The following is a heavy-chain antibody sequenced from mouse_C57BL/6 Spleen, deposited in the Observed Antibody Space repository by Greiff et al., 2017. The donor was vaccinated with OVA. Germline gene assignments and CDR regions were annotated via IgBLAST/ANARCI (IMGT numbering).Heavy chain of an antibody. J-gene: IGHJ3*01. CDR3: AREDSSGSGFAY. Sequence: VQLQQSGAELVRPGTSVKVSCKASGYAFTNYLIEWVKQRPGQGLEWIGVINPGSGGTNYTEKFKGKATLTADKSSSTAYMQLSSLTSEDSAVYFCAREDSSGSGFAYWGQGTLVTVSA. CDR2: INPGSGGT. D-gene: IGHD3-2*02. V-gene: IGHV1-54*01. CDR1: GYAFTNYL.